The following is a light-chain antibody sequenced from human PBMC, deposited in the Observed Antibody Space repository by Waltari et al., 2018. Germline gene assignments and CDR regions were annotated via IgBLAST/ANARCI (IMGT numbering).Light chain of an antibody. CDR3: QHYVRLPAT. J-gene: IGKJ1*01. CDR1: QSVSRT. Sequence: EIVLTQSPGTVSLSPGERATLSCRASQSVSRTLAWYQQKPGQAPKLLIYGASIRATGIPDRFTGSGSGTDFSLTISSLEPEDFAIYFCQHYVRLPATFGQGTKVEIK. CDR2: GAS. V-gene: IGKV3-20*01.